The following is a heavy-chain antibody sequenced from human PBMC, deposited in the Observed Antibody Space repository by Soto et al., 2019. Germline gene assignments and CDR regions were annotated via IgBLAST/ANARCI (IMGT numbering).Heavy chain of an antibody. CDR2: MSGNGGRI. V-gene: IGHV3-23*01. CDR3: VKDPVSGGSGGAWFDY. CDR1: GFTFSNYA. Sequence: GSLRLSCAVSGFTFSNYAITFFRHSAVKGLEWVSLMSGNGGRIVYADSVKGRFTISRDNSKNTLYLQMNSLRLEDTAVYYCVKDPVSGGSGGAWFDYWGQGTLVTVSS. D-gene: IGHD2-21*02. J-gene: IGHJ4*02.